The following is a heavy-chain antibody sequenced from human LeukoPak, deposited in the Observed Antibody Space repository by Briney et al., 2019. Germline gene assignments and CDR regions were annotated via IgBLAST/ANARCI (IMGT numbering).Heavy chain of an antibody. CDR3: ARDEFSRYYDSSGYYSK. D-gene: IGHD3-22*01. V-gene: IGHV3-66*01. CDR2: IYSGGST. Sequence: GGSLRLSCAASGFTFSSYAMIWVRQAPGKGLEWVSVIYSGGSTYYAGSVKGRFTISRDNSKNTLYLQMNSLRAEDTAVYYCARDEFSRYYDSSGYYSKWGQGTLVTVSS. J-gene: IGHJ4*02. CDR1: GFTFSSYA.